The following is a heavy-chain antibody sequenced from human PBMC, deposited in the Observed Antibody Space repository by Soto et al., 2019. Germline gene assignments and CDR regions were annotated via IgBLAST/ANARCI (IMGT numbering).Heavy chain of an antibody. CDR3: ARTYSSSSSYLYYDIDV. CDR1: GYTFTSYD. Sequence: GASVKVSCKTSGYTFTSYDVNWVRQATGQGLEWMGWMNPNSGNTGYAQKFQGRVTMTRNTSIGTAYMELSSLRSEDTAVYYCARTYSSSSSYLYYDIDVWGKGTTVNGS. CDR2: MNPNSGNT. D-gene: IGHD6-6*01. V-gene: IGHV1-8*01. J-gene: IGHJ6*03.